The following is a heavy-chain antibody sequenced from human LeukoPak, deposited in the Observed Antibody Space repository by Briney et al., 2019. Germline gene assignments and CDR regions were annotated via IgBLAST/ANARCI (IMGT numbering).Heavy chain of an antibody. CDR1: GFTFSSYE. D-gene: IGHD2-2*01. Sequence: PGRSLRLSCAASGFTFSSYEMNWIRQAPGKRLEWVSYISSSGSTIYYADSVKGRFTISRDNAKNSLYLQMNSLRAEDTAVYYCARDQYCSSTSCYAFRRSGGFDYWGQGTLVTVSS. J-gene: IGHJ4*02. CDR3: ARDQYCSSTSCYAFRRSGGFDY. V-gene: IGHV3-48*03. CDR2: ISSSGSTI.